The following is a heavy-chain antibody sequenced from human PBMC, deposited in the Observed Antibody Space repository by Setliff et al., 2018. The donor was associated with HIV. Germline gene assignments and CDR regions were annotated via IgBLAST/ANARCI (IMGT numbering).Heavy chain of an antibody. D-gene: IGHD6-13*01. J-gene: IGHJ5*02. V-gene: IGHV3-33*01. Sequence: GGSLRLSCAASGFTFKTDAMHWVRQAPGKGLEWVAFIWYDGSNKEYGDSVKGRFTISRDNSKNMVYLEMNNRRGEDSAVYYCARDGTAAAPTWFDPWGQGTLVTVSS. CDR2: IWYDGSNK. CDR3: ARDGTAAAPTWFDP. CDR1: GFTFKTDA.